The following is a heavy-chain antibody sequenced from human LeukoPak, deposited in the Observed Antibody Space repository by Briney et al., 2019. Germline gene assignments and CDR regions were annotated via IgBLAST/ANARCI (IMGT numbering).Heavy chain of an antibody. CDR3: ASRKSGDFWSGFHS. CDR2: IIPIFGTA. V-gene: IGHV1-69*13. J-gene: IGHJ4*02. D-gene: IGHD3-3*01. Sequence: SVKVSCKASGGTFSSYAIRWVRQAPGQVLEWMGGIIPIFGTANYAQKFQGRVTITADESTSTAYMELSSLRSEDTAVYYCASRKSGDFWSGFHSWGQGPLVTVSS. CDR1: GGTFSSYA.